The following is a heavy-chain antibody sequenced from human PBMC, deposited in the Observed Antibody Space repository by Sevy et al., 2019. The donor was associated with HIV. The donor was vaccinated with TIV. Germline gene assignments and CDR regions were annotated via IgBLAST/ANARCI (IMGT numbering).Heavy chain of an antibody. CDR3: ARAHYNYFDT. V-gene: IGHV7-4-1*01. CDR2: INTNSGNP. Sequence: ASVKVSCKGSGYTFTNYGLIWVRQAPGHGLEYMGRINTNSGNPTFAPGFAGRFVFSLDTSVSTAFLQIDSLTAEDTALYYCARAHYNYFDTWGQGSLVTVSS. D-gene: IGHD3-9*01. J-gene: IGHJ4*02. CDR1: GYTFTNYG.